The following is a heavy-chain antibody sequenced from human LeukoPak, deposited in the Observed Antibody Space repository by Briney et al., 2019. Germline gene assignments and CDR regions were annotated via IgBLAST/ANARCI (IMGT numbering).Heavy chain of an antibody. J-gene: IGHJ6*03. D-gene: IGHD1-26*01. CDR1: GFTFSSYW. CDR3: AKGVGATATYYYYYMDV. V-gene: IGHV3-74*01. Sequence: PRGSLRLSCAASGFTFSSYWMHWVRQAPGKGLVWVSRINSDGSSTSYADSVKGRFTISRDNAKNTLYLQMNSLRAEDTAVYYCAKGVGATATYYYYYMDVWGKGTTVTVSS. CDR2: INSDGSST.